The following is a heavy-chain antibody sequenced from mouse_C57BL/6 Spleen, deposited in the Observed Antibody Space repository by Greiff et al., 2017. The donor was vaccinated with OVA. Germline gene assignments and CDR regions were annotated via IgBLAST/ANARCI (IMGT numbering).Heavy chain of an antibody. CDR2: INPNYGTT. V-gene: IGHV1-39*01. Sequence: VQLQQSGPELVKPGASVTISCTASGYSFTDYNVNWVTQSPGKSLEWLGVINPNYGTTSYNQKLKGKDTLTVDQSSSTVYMQHKSLTSEDSAVYYCARGSNYEAWFAYWGKGTLVTVSA. D-gene: IGHD2-5*01. CDR3: ARGSNYEAWFAY. J-gene: IGHJ3*01. CDR1: GYSFTDYN.